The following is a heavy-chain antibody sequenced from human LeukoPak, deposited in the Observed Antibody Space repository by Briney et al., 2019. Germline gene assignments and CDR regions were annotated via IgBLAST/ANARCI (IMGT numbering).Heavy chain of an antibody. D-gene: IGHD2-2*01. CDR1: GYTFTGYY. J-gene: IGHJ6*03. CDR3: ARDPSHCSSTSCYAQFGYYYYMDV. CDR2: INPNSGGT. V-gene: IGHV1-2*02. Sequence: ASVKVSCKASGYTFTGYYMHGVRQARGQGLEWMGWINPNSGGTNYAQKFQGRVTMTRDTSISTAYMALSRLRSDDTAVYYCARDPSHCSSTSCYAQFGYYYYMDVWGKGTTVTISS.